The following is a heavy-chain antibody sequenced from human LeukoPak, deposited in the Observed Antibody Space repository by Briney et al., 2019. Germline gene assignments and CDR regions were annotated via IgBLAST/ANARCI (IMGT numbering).Heavy chain of an antibody. CDR2: IYYSGST. J-gene: IGHJ5*02. CDR1: GGSISSGGYS. V-gene: IGHV4-61*08. D-gene: IGHD2-15*01. CDR3: AKYCSGGSCYSEGFDP. Sequence: SETLSLTCTVSGGSISSGGYSWSWIRQPPGKGLEWIGYIYYSGSTNYNPSLKSRVTISVDTSKNQFSLKLSSVTAADTAVYYCAKYCSGGSCYSEGFDPWGQGTLVTVSS.